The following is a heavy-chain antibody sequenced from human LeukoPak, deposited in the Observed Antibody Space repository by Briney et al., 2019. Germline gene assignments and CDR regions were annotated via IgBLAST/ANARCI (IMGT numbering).Heavy chain of an antibody. V-gene: IGHV3-74*01. CDR1: GFTFSSYW. J-gene: IGHJ5*02. CDR3: AKDGRITMIQNWFDP. D-gene: IGHD3-22*01. Sequence: GGSLRLSCAASGFTFSSYWMHWVRQAPGKGLVWVSRINTDGSSTSYADSVKGRFTISRDNSKNTLYLQMNSLRAEDTAVYYCAKDGRITMIQNWFDPWGQGTLVTVSS. CDR2: INTDGSST.